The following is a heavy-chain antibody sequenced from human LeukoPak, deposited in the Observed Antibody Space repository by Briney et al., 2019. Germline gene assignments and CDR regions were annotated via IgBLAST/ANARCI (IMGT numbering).Heavy chain of an antibody. CDR3: ARDSNYGSERTGFDY. CDR1: GFPFSSYG. CDR2: IWYDGSNK. D-gene: IGHD3-10*01. J-gene: IGHJ4*02. Sequence: GGSLRLSCAASGFPFSSYGMHWVRQAPGKGLEWVAVIWYDGSNKYYADAVKGRCTISRDNSKNTLFLQMNSLRAEDTAVYYCARDSNYGSERTGFDYWGQGTLVTVSS. V-gene: IGHV3-33*01.